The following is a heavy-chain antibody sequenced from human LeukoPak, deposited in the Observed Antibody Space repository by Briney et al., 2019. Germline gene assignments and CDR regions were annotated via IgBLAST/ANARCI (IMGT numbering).Heavy chain of an antibody. CDR3: AKDVGYCSSTTCYKPFDY. J-gene: IGHJ4*02. CDR1: AFTFSNYA. D-gene: IGHD2-2*02. V-gene: IGHV3-23*01. CDR2: FSGSGGST. Sequence: PGGSLRLSCAASAFTFSNYAMSWVRQAPGKGQDWVSAFSGSGGSTYHADSVKGRFTISRDNSKNTLYLQMNSLRAEDKAVYYCAKDVGYCSSTTCYKPFDYWGQGTLVTVSS.